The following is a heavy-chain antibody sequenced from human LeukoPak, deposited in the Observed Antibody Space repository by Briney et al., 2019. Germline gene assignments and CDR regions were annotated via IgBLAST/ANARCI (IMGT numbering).Heavy chain of an antibody. Sequence: SETLSLTCPLAGGSISSGDYYWSWIREPPGKGLEWIGYIYYSGSPYYNPSLKSRVTISVDTSKNQFPLKLSSVTAADTAVYYCASVVPAAIVSRYSDLWGRGTLVTVSS. CDR3: ASVVPAAIVSRYSDL. CDR2: IYYSGSP. CDR1: GGSISSGDYY. J-gene: IGHJ2*01. D-gene: IGHD2-2*02. V-gene: IGHV4-30-4*01.